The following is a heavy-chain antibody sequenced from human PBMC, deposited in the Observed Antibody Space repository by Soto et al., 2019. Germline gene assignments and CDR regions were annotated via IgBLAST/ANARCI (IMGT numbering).Heavy chain of an antibody. CDR1: GYTFTNYG. CDR2: ISTYNANL. CDR3: ARIAVADTSHFDY. J-gene: IGHJ4*02. Sequence: QVQLVQSGAEVKKPGAAVKVSCKASGYTFTNYGISWGRQPPGQGLEWMGWISTYNANLNYAQELEDRVTLTTDASTSTAYMELRSLRSDDTAVYYCARIAVADTSHFDYWGQGTLVTVSS. D-gene: IGHD6-19*01. V-gene: IGHV1-18*01.